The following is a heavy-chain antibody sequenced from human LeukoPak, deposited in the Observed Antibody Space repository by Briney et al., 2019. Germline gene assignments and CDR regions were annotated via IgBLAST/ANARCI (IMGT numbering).Heavy chain of an antibody. CDR1: GYTFTSYG. J-gene: IGHJ3*02. CDR2: ISAYNGNT. Sequence: ASVKVSCKDSGYTFTSYGISWVRQAPGQGLEWMGWISAYNGNTNYAQKLQGRVTMTTDTSTSTAYMELRSLRSDDTAVYYCARDYNYDSSAHDDALDIWGPGTMVTVSS. CDR3: ARDYNYDSSAHDDALDI. D-gene: IGHD3-22*01. V-gene: IGHV1-18*01.